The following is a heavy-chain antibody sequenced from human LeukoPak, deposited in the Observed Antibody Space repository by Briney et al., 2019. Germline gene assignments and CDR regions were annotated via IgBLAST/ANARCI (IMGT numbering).Heavy chain of an antibody. D-gene: IGHD3-22*01. CDR2: IYHSGST. CDR3: ARVYYDSSGSDWFDP. J-gene: IGHJ5*02. CDR1: GGSISSGGYS. V-gene: IGHV4-30-2*01. Sequence: PSETLSLTCTVSGGSISSGGYSWSWIRQPPGKGLEWIGYIYHSGSTYYNPSLKSRVTISVDRSKNQFSLKLSSVTAADTAVYYCARVYYDSSGSDWFDPWGQGTLVTVSS.